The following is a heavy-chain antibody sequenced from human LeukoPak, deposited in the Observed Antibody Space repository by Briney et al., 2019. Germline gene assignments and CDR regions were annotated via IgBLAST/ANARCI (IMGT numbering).Heavy chain of an antibody. D-gene: IGHD2-2*01. J-gene: IGHJ2*01. CDR3: ARVPTAYCSSTSCYHHWYFDL. CDR1: GDSVSSNSAA. CDR2: TYYRSKWYN. Sequence: SQTLSLTCAISGDSVSSNSAAWNWIRQSPSRGLEWLGRTYYRSKWYNDYAVSVKSRITINPDTSKNQFSLKLSSVTAADTAVYYCARVPTAYCSSTSCYHHWYFDLWGRGTLVTVSS. V-gene: IGHV6-1*01.